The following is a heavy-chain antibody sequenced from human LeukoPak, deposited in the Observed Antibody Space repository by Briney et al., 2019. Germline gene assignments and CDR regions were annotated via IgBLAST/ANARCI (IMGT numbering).Heavy chain of an antibody. D-gene: IGHD3-16*01. Sequence: PGGSLRLSCAASGFTFNSYAMHWVRQAPGKGLEWVAVISYDGSNKYYADSVKGRFTISRDNSKNTLYLQMNSLRAEDTAVYYCTRGGAASASDIWGQGTMVTVSS. CDR2: ISYDGSNK. CDR3: TRGGAASASDI. J-gene: IGHJ3*02. CDR1: GFTFNSYA. V-gene: IGHV3-30-3*01.